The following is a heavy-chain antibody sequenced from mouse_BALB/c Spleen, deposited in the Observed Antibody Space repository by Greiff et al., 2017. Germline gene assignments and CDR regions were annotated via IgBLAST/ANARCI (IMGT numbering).Heavy chain of an antibody. D-gene: IGHD3-3*01. Sequence: VKLVESGGGLVQPGGSRKLSCAASGFTFSSFGMHWVRQAPEKGLEWVAYISSGSSTIYYADTVKGRFTISRDNPKNTLFLQMTSLRSEDTAMYYCARWGQGYAMDYWGQGTSVTVSS. CDR3: ARWGQGYAMDY. V-gene: IGHV5-17*02. J-gene: IGHJ4*01. CDR2: ISSGSSTI. CDR1: GFTFSSFG.